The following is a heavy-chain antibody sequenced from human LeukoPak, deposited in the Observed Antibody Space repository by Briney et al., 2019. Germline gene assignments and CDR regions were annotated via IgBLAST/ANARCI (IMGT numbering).Heavy chain of an antibody. CDR1: GGSISYYY. D-gene: IGHD2-8*01. CDR3: ARDDDIVPYAFDI. CDR2: IDASGNT. Sequence: PSETLSLTCTVSGGSISYYYWTWIRHSAGKGLEWMGRIDASGNTKYTPSLRSRVTLSIDTSGQQFSLKLSPVTAADTAVYFCARDDDIVPYAFDIWGQGTMVTVSS. V-gene: IGHV4-4*07. J-gene: IGHJ3*02.